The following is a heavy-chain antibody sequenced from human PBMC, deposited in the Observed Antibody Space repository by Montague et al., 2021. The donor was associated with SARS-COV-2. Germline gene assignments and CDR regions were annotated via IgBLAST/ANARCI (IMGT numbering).Heavy chain of an antibody. D-gene: IGHD1-14*01. CDR2: FYSVGST. V-gene: IGHV4-59*02. Sequence: SGTLSLTCTVSGAPVSSSDWGWIRQSPGKGLEWIGYFYSVGSTDYNPSLKSRVTISRDTSKNQFSLKVRSVTAADTAIYYCARETMTADAFDIWGQGTMVTVSS. J-gene: IGHJ3*02. CDR3: ARETMTADAFDI. CDR1: GAPVSSSD.